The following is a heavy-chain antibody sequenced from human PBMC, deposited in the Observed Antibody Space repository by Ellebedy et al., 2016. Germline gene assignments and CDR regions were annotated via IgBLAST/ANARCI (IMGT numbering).Heavy chain of an antibody. J-gene: IGHJ3*02. CDR2: ISSSSSTI. V-gene: IGHV3-48*01. Sequence: GGSLRLSCAASGFTFSSFSMNWVRQAPGKGLEWVSCISSSSSTISYADSVKGRFTISRDNSKNTLYLQMNSLRAEDTAVYYCARSRGDLDQGAFDIWGQGTMVTVSS. CDR3: ARSRGDLDQGAFDI. CDR1: GFTFSSFS. D-gene: IGHD3/OR15-3a*01.